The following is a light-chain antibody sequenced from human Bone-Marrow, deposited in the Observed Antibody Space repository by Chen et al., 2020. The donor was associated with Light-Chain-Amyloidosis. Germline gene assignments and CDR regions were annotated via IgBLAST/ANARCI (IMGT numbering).Light chain of an antibody. CDR1: SSNVGDYSL. CDR2: EGI. J-gene: IGLJ1*01. Sequence: HSALSHPASVSGSSGHSITILCTGTSSNVGDYSLASWYQQHPGKAPKLILYEGIQRPSGVSSRFSGSMSGNTASLTISGLQNEDEADYFCYTYAGSATFVFGSATTVTVL. CDR3: YTYAGSATFV. V-gene: IGLV2-23*01.